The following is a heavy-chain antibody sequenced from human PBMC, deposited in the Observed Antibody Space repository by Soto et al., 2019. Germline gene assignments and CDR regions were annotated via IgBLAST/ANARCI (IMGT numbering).Heavy chain of an antibody. V-gene: IGHV1-69*02. J-gene: IGHJ4*02. CDR2: INPILSMS. D-gene: IGHD3-10*01. Sequence: QVQLVQSGAEVKKPGSSVRVSCKASGDTFNFYSINWVRQAPGLGLEWTGRINPILSMSNYAQRFQGRVTMPQDKSTSTAYMELSSLRSEDTAMYYCASSYGSGYRAFDSWGQGALVTVSS. CDR1: GDTFNFYS. CDR3: ASSYGSGYRAFDS.